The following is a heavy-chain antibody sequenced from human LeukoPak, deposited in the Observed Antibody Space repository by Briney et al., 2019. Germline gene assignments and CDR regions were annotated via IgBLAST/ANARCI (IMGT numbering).Heavy chain of an antibody. CDR2: ITPSGGST. Sequence: ASVKVSCKASGYTFTDYYMHWVRQAPGQGLEWMGIITPSGGSTSYAQKFQGRVSMTRDSSTTTVYVELSSLGSEDTAVYYCARGTYYYGLDVWGQGTTVTVSS. V-gene: IGHV1-46*01. CDR3: ARGTYYYGLDV. CDR1: GYTFTDYY. J-gene: IGHJ6*02.